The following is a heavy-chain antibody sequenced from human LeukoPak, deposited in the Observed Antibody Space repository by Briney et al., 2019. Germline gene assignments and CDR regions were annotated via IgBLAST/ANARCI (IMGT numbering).Heavy chain of an antibody. D-gene: IGHD3-22*01. CDR1: GGSIRSHY. J-gene: IGHJ4*02. CDR2: IYYSGST. V-gene: IGHV4-59*11. CDR3: ARAGTYYDSSGYYYFDY. Sequence: SETLSLTCTVSGGSIRSHYWSWIRQPPGNGLECIGYIYYSGSTNYNPSLKSRVTISVDTSKNQFSLKLSSVTAADTAVYYCARAGTYYDSSGYYYFDYWGQGNLVTVSS.